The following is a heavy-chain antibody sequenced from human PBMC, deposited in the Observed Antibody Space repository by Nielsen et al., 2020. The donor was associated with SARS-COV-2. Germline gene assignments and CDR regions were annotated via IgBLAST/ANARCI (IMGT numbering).Heavy chain of an antibody. CDR2: INPNSGGT. Sequence: SVNVSCMASGYTFTDYYIHWVRQAPGQGLEWMGRINPNSGGTNYAQKFQGRVTMTRDTSISTAYMELSRLRSDDTAVYYCARAATYDAFDIWGQGTMVTVSS. J-gene: IGHJ3*02. CDR3: ARAATYDAFDI. D-gene: IGHD2-15*01. V-gene: IGHV1-2*06. CDR1: GYTFTDYY.